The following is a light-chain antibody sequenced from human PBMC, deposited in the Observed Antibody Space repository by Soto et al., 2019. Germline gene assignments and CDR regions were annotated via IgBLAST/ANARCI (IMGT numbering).Light chain of an antibody. V-gene: IGKV1-5*03. CDR2: KAS. CDR1: QTISSW. J-gene: IGKJ2*01. CDR3: QHYNS. Sequence: DIQMTQSPSTLSASVGDRVTFTCRASQTISSWLAWYQQKQGKAPKLLIYKASSLESGVPSRFSGSGSGTEFTLTISSLQPDDFATYYCQHYNSFGQGTKLEIK.